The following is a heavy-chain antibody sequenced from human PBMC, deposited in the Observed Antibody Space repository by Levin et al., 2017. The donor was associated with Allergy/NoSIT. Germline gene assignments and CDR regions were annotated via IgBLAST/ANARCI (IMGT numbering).Heavy chain of an antibody. Sequence: GESLKISCAASGFTFRTYWMSWVRQAPGKGLEWVANINQDESVKNYVGSVKGRFTISRDSAKNSLYLQMNSLRAEDTAVYYCATNKPYGDSNDYWGQGTLVTVSS. CDR2: INQDESVK. CDR1: GFTFRTYW. CDR3: ATNKPYGDSNDY. D-gene: IGHD4-17*01. J-gene: IGHJ4*02. V-gene: IGHV3-7*01.